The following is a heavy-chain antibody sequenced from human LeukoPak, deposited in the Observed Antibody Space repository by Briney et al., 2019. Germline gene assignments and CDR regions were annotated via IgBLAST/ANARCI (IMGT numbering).Heavy chain of an antibody. CDR1: GGTFSSYA. J-gene: IGHJ4*02. Sequence: SVKVSCKASGGTFSSYAISWVRQAPGQGLEWMGGIIPIFGTANYAQKFQGRVTITADESTSTAYMELSSLRSEDTAVYYCARAYYYDSSGYSYYFDYWGQGTPVTVSS. V-gene: IGHV1-69*13. CDR2: IIPIFGTA. CDR3: ARAYYYDSSGYSYYFDY. D-gene: IGHD3-22*01.